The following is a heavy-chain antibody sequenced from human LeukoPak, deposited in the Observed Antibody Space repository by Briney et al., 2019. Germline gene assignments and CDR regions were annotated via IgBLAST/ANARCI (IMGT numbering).Heavy chain of an antibody. CDR3: ARGCTIAVRIECGMDV. Sequence: ASGNLSFNASGYTFTIYYIDLVRQAPGQGLELMGIINPSGRSTSYAQKFHDRVTMTWDTSTSTVYIELSSMRSEETAVYYCARGCTIAVRIECGMDVWGPGKPVTVSS. J-gene: IGHJ6*02. D-gene: IGHD1-1*01. CDR1: GYTFTIYY. CDR2: INPSGRST. V-gene: IGHV1-46*01.